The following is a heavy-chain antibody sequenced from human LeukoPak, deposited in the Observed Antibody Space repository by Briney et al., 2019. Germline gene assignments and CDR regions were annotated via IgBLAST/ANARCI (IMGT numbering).Heavy chain of an antibody. CDR3: AKSLYGGCDY. V-gene: IGHV3-23*01. D-gene: IGHD3-16*02. CDR2: VNGNGGIT. CDR1: GFSFSTYA. J-gene: IGHJ4*02. Sequence: GGSLRLSCAASGFSFSTYAMSWVRQAPGKGLEWVSGVNGNGGITSYADSVKGRFTIFRDNSKNTVYLQMNSLRVEDTAVYYCAKSLYGGCDYWGQGTVVTVSS.